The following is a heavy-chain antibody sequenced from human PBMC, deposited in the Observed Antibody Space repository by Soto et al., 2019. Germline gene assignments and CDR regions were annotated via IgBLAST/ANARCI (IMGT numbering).Heavy chain of an antibody. CDR3: VRTLASGRQDS. J-gene: IGHJ5*01. Sequence: QVHLQESGPGLVKPSETLSLTCTVSGGSISGHYWSWIRQSPGKGLEWIAYIYYSGITKYNPSLKSRVTISVDTSKNLFALKLSSVTAADTAVYYCVRTLASGRQDSWGQGSLVTVAS. V-gene: IGHV4-59*11. D-gene: IGHD3-10*01. CDR2: IYYSGIT. CDR1: GGSISGHY.